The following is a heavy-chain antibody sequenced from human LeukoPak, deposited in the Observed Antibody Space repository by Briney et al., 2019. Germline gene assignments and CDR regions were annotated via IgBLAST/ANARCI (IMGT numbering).Heavy chain of an antibody. Sequence: SETLSLTCAVYGGSFSGYYWSWIRQPLGKGLEWIGEINHSGSTNYNPSLKSRVTISVDTSKNQFSLKLSSVTAADTAVYYCARNSPMITFGGVIAEMNWFDPWGQGTLVTVSS. CDR1: GGSFSGYY. CDR2: INHSGST. J-gene: IGHJ5*02. CDR3: ARNSPMITFGGVIAEMNWFDP. D-gene: IGHD3-16*02. V-gene: IGHV4-34*01.